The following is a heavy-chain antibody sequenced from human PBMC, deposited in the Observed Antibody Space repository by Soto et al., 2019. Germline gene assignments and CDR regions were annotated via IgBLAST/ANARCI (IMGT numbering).Heavy chain of an antibody. V-gene: IGHV4-4*02. J-gene: IGHJ4*02. D-gene: IGHD3-16*01. CDR1: SVSITSSNW. Sequence: PSETLSLTCDVPSVSITSSNWWTWVRQPPGKGLEWLGKISHSCTDNYNATLRSRVTISVDKPKNQLYLKLMSVTAADPAVYYCARDYDGFDYWGPGILVTVSS. CDR3: ARDYDGFDY. CDR2: ISHSCTD.